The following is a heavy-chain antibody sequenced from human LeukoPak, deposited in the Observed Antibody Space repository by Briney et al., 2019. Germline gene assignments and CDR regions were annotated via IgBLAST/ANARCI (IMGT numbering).Heavy chain of an antibody. CDR3: TRDLRNKGLDP. CDR1: GFTFNEFW. V-gene: IGHV3-74*01. Sequence: GGSLRLSCAASGFTFNEFWMFWVRQVPGKGLMWVSRINGVGTATTYADTVKGRFTISRDNAKKTLYLQMNGLRDEDTAIYHCTRDLRNKGLDPWGQGTLVTVSS. J-gene: IGHJ5*02. CDR2: INGVGTAT. D-gene: IGHD2/OR15-2a*01.